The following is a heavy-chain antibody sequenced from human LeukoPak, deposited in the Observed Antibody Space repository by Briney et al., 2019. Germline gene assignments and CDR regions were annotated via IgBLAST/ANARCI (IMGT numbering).Heavy chain of an antibody. J-gene: IGHJ5*02. CDR3: ARDVPHNWFDT. CDR2: INSDGGGA. Sequence: GGSLRLSCAASGITFGNNWMHWVRHGPGKGLVWVSRINSDGGGAIYADSVKGRFTVSRDNAKNTLYLQMNSLRAEDTAVYYCARDVPHNWFDTWGQGTLVTVSS. V-gene: IGHV3-74*01. CDR1: GITFGNNW.